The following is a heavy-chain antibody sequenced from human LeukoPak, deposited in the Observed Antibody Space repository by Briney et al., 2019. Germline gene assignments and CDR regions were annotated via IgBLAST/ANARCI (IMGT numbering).Heavy chain of an antibody. V-gene: IGHV3-48*04. CDR2: VTYSGSTA. J-gene: IGHJ4*02. CDR1: GFTFSSYS. Sequence: GGSLRLSCAASGFTFSSYSMNWVRQAPGKGLEWVSSVTYSGSTAYYADSVKGRFTISRDNAKNSLYLQMNSLRVEDTAVYYCARSPGGGQGTLVTVSS. D-gene: IGHD3-10*01. CDR3: ARSPG.